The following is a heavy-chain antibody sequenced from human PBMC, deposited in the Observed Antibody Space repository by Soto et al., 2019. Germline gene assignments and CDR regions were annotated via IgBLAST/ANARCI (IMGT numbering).Heavy chain of an antibody. CDR3: AKDRRVDEYNSVYDF. CDR2: MSFDGTYK. D-gene: IGHD1-1*01. V-gene: IGHV3-30*18. Sequence: QVQLAESGGGVVQPGRSLRLSCIGSGFRFSDYGMHWVRQAPGKGLEWVAMMSFDGTYKYSADSVKGRFIISRDNSKNTLYLQMNSLRAEDTAVYYCAKDRRVDEYNSVYDFWGQGTLVTVSS. CDR1: GFRFSDYG. J-gene: IGHJ4*02.